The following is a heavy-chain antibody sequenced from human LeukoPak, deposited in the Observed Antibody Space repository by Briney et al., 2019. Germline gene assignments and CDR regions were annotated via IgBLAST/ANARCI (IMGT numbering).Heavy chain of an antibody. V-gene: IGHV1-2*02. CDR3: ARPYSNADPFDY. CDR1: GYTFTGYY. Sequence: ASVKVSCKASGYTFTGYYIHWVRQAPGQGLEWMGWVNPNSGGANYAQKFQGRVTMTRDTSINTAYMDLSSLRSDDTAVYYCARPYSNADPFDYWGQGTLVTVSS. J-gene: IGHJ4*02. CDR2: VNPNSGGA. D-gene: IGHD4-11*01.